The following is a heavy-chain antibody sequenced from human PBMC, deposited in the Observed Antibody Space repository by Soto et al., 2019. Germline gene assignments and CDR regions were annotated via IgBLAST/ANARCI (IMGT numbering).Heavy chain of an antibody. CDR2: IWYDGSNK. CDR1: GFTFSSYG. J-gene: IGHJ6*02. CDR3: ARGGGAATKPYYYYYYGMDV. V-gene: IGHV3-33*01. Sequence: PGGSRRLSCAASGFTFSSYGMHWVRQAPGKGLEWVAVIWYDGSNKYYADSVKGRFTISRDNSKNTLYLQMNSLRAEDTAVYYCARGGGAATKPYYYYYYGMDVWGQGTTVTVSS. D-gene: IGHD2-15*01.